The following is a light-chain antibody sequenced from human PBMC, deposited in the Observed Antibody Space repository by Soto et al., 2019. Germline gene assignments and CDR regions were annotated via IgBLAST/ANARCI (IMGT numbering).Light chain of an antibody. CDR2: GNS. CDR1: SSNIGAGYD. Sequence: QSVLTQPPSVSGAPGQRVTISCTGSSSNIGAGYDVHWYHQLPGTAPKLLIYGNSNRPSGVPDRFSGSKSGTSASLAITGLQADDEADYYCQSYDSSLSGWVFGGGTQLTV. J-gene: IGLJ7*01. V-gene: IGLV1-40*01. CDR3: QSYDSSLSGWV.